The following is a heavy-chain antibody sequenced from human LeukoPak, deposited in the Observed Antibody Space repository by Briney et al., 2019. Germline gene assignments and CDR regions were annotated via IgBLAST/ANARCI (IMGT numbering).Heavy chain of an antibody. CDR1: GYTFTGYY. D-gene: IGHD3-10*01. CDR3: ARVWYGSGAFDY. V-gene: IGHV1-2*02. J-gene: IGHJ4*02. CDR2: INPNSGGT. Sequence: ASVTVSCKASGYTFTGYYMHWVRQAPGQGLEWMGWINPNSGGTNYAQKFQGRVTMTRDTSISTAYMELSRLRSDDTAVYYCARVWYGSGAFDYWGQGTLVTVSS.